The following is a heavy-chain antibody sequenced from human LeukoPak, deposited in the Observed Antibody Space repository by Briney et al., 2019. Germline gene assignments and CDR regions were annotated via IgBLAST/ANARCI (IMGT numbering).Heavy chain of an antibody. Sequence: PGGSLRLSCAASGFIFSTYSMNWVRQAPGRGLEWVSSISSSRSFIYYAASVQGRFTISRDNAKNSLYLQMNSLRAEDTAVYYCARVTGGFYSHFDYWGQGTLVTVSS. CDR2: ISSSRSFI. CDR1: GFIFSTYS. J-gene: IGHJ4*02. V-gene: IGHV3-21*01. D-gene: IGHD3-22*01. CDR3: ARVTGGFYSHFDY.